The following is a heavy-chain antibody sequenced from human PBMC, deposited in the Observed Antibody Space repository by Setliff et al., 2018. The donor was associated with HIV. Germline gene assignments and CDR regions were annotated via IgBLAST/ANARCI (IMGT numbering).Heavy chain of an antibody. CDR1: GASFTDHY. J-gene: IGHJ4*02. V-gene: IGHV4-59*11. CDR3: ARGGVTAVWDLSD. Sequence: SETLSLTCIVSGASFTDHYWSWIRQPPGKGLEWIGYLFHTGDTDYNPSLESRVTISVDRSKNQFSLQLTSVTAADTAVYYCARGGVTAVWDLSDWGQGILVTV. D-gene: IGHD2-21*02. CDR2: LFHTGDT.